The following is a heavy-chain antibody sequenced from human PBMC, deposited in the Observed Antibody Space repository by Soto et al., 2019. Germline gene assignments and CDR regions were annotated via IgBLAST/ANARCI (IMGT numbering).Heavy chain of an antibody. D-gene: IGHD6-19*01. J-gene: IGHJ6*02. Sequence: GGSLRLSCAASGFTFSSYSMNWVRQAPGKGLEGVSSISSSSSYIYYADSVKGRFTISRDNAKNSLYLQMNSLRAEDTAVYYCARDKLSSGWYGVTIDYYYYGMDVWGQGTTVTVSS. CDR1: GFTFSSYS. CDR3: ARDKLSSGWYGVTIDYYYYGMDV. V-gene: IGHV3-21*01. CDR2: ISSSSSYI.